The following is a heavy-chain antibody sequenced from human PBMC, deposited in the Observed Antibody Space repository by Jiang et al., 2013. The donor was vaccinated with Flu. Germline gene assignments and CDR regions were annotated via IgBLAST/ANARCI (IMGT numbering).Heavy chain of an antibody. J-gene: IGHJ4*02. V-gene: IGHV3-30*04. CDR3: ARGWDVPPAAHFDY. CDR2: ISFDGSSK. CDR1: GFTFSDYA. Sequence: VQLLESGGGVVQPGRSLRLSCAASGFTFSDYALHWVRQAPGKGLEWVAVISFDGSSKYYADSVKGRFTISRDNSKNTLYLQMNSLRPEDMAVYYCARGWDVPPAAHFDYSGPGNPGHRLL. D-gene: IGHD2-2*01.